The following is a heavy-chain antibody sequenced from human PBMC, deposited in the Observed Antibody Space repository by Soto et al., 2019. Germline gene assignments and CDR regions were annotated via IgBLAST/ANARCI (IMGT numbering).Heavy chain of an antibody. Sequence: SETMSITCAVCGGSMSISNWWSWVRQPPGKGLEWIGEIYHSGSTNYTPSLKSRVTISVDRSKNQFSLKLRSVTAADTAVYYCARDRGYGDSLVFFGYWGQGTLGTVSS. CDR2: IYHSGST. CDR3: ARDRGYGDSLVFFGY. CDR1: GGSMSISNW. V-gene: IGHV4-4*02. D-gene: IGHD4-17*01. J-gene: IGHJ4*02.